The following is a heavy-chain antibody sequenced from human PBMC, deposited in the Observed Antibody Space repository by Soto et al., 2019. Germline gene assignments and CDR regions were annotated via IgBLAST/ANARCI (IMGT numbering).Heavy chain of an antibody. D-gene: IGHD2-15*01. V-gene: IGHV3-74*01. CDR2: INDQGGSP. Sequence: PGGSLRLSCAASGFTFSNYWMHWVRQAPGKGLVWISRINDQGGSPTYADSVKGRFTISRDNVKNTLYLQMSSLRAEDTAVYYCARGPENIISNPAASLSYYLDSWGQGTRVTSPQ. CDR1: GFTFSNYW. J-gene: IGHJ4*02. CDR3: ARGPENIISNPAASLSYYLDS.